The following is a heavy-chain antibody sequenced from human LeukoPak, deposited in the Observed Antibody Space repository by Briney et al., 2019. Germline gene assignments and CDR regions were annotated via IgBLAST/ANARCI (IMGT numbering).Heavy chain of an antibody. D-gene: IGHD2-21*02. V-gene: IGHV1-69*04. CDR3: ARGDSLAYCGGDCYYSY. CDR1: GGTFSSYA. CDR2: IIPILGIA. J-gene: IGHJ4*02. Sequence: ASVKVSCKASGGTFSSYAISWVRQAPGQGLEWMGRIIPILGIANYAQKFQGRVTITADKSTSAAHMELSSLRSEDTAVYYCARGDSLAYCGGDCYYSYWGQGTLVTVSS.